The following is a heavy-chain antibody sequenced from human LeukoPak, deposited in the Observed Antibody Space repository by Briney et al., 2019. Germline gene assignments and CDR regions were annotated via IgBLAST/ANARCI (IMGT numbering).Heavy chain of an antibody. Sequence: PGGSLRLSCAASGFTFSSYNMNWVRQAPGKGLQWVSAINWNGDSTSYADSVKGRFTISRDNAKNSLYLQMNSLRAEDTALYYCAREKVTTDNYYYMDVWGKGTTVTVSS. J-gene: IGHJ6*03. V-gene: IGHV3-20*04. CDR3: AREKVTTDNYYYMDV. CDR2: INWNGDST. CDR1: GFTFSSYN. D-gene: IGHD4-11*01.